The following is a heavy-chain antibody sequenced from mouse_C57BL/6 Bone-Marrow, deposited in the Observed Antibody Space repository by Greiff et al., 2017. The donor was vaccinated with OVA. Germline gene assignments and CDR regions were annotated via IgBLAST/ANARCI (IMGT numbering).Heavy chain of an antibody. Sequence: EVKVVESGPSLVRPSQTLSLTCTVTGFSINSDCYWIWIRQFPGNKLEYIGYTFYSGITYYNPSLESRTYITRDTSKNQFSLKLSSVTTEDTATYYCARARLLHWYFDVWGTGTTVTVSS. CDR1: GFSINSDCY. D-gene: IGHD2-3*01. J-gene: IGHJ1*03. CDR2: TFYSGIT. CDR3: ARARLLHWYFDV. V-gene: IGHV3-3*01.